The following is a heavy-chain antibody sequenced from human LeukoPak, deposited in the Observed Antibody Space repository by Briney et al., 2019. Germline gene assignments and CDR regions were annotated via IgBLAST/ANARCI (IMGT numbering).Heavy chain of an antibody. CDR2: ISESGTTT. CDR3: AKDYGGAAAQFDY. Sequence: PGGSLRLSCTASGFTFSNYAMSWVRQAPGRGLEWVSGISESGTTTFYADSVKGRFTISRDNSENTLYLQMNSLRAEDTAIYYCAKDYGGAAAQFDYWGQGTLVTVSS. D-gene: IGHD6-13*01. CDR1: GFTFSNYA. V-gene: IGHV3-23*01. J-gene: IGHJ4*02.